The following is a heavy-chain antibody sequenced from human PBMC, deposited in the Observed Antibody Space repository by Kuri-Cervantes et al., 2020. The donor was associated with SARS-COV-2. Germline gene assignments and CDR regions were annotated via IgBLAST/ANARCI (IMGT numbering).Heavy chain of an antibody. D-gene: IGHD3-3*01. CDR3: ARRWFDFWSGYYIFDY. V-gene: IGHV4-4*07. CDR2: IYTSGST. Sequence: SETLSLTCTVSGGSISSYYWSWIRQPAGKGLEWIGRIYTSGSTNYNPSLKSRVTISVDTSKNQFSLKLSSVTAADTAVYYCARRWFDFWSGYYIFDYWGQGTLVTVSS. J-gene: IGHJ4*02. CDR1: GGSISSYY.